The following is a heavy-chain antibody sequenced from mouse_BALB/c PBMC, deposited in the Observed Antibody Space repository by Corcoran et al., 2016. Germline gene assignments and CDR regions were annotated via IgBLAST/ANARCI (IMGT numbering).Heavy chain of an antibody. CDR3: AREPYAMDY. V-gene: IGHV9-3-1*01. J-gene: IGHJ4*01. CDR1: GYTFTNYG. CDR2: INTYTGEP. D-gene: IGHD6-1*01. Sequence: QIQLVQSGPELKKTGETVKISCKASGYTFTNYGMNWVKQAPGKGLKWMGWINTYTGEPTYADDFKGRFAFSLENSASTAYLQINNLKNEDTATYFGAREPYAMDYWGQGTSVTVSS.